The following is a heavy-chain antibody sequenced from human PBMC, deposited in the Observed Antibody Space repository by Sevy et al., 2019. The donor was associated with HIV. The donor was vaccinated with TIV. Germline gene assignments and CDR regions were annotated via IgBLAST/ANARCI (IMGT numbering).Heavy chain of an antibody. CDR2: IYYSGST. J-gene: IGHJ5*02. Sequence: SETLSLTCTVSGGPISSGDYYWSWIRQPPGKGLEWIGYIYYSGSTYYNPSLKSRVTISVDTSKNQFSLKLSSVTAADTAVYYCARDRSRSGGKGFDPWGQGTLVTVSS. V-gene: IGHV4-30-4*01. CDR1: GGPISSGDYY. D-gene: IGHD3-10*01. CDR3: ARDRSRSGGKGFDP.